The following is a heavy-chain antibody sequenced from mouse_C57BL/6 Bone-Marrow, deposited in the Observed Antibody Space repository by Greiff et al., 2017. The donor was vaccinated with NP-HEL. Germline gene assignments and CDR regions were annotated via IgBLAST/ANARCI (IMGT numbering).Heavy chain of an antibody. CDR2: IYPRDGST. V-gene: IGHV1-85*01. CDR1: GYTFTSYD. Sequence: QVQLQQSGPELVKPGASVKLSCKASGYTFTSYDINWVKQRPGQGLEWIGWIYPRDGSTKYNEKFKGKATLTVDTSSSTAYMELHSLTSEDSAVYFCARGADHGSHYYAMDYWGQGTSVTVSS. CDR3: ARGADHGSHYYAMDY. D-gene: IGHD1-1*01. J-gene: IGHJ4*01.